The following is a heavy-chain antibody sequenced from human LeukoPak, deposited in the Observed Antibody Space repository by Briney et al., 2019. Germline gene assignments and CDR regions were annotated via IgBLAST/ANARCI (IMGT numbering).Heavy chain of an antibody. V-gene: IGHV3-64D*06. CDR3: VKGEVRGYKKRGVDY. J-gene: IGHJ4*02. CDR2: VSNNGDST. Sequence: PGGSLRLSCSASGFTFNKYVMHWVRQAPDKGLEYVSGVSNNGDSTYYADSVKGRFTISRDNSKNTLYLQMSSLRPEDTAAHYCVKGEVRGYKKRGVDYWGQGTLVTVSS. D-gene: IGHD5-18*01. CDR1: GFTFNKYV.